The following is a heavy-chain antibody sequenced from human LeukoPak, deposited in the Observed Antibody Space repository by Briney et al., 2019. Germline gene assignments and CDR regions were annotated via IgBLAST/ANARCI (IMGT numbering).Heavy chain of an antibody. CDR2: INTSGGST. Sequence: GGSLRLSCAASGLTFSSYAMTWVRQAPGKGLEWVSGINTSGGSTYYADSVKGRFTISRDNSKNKLYLQMNSLRAEDTAVCYCAKERYGSSLESFDIWGQGTMVTVSS. J-gene: IGHJ3*02. CDR1: GLTFSSYA. D-gene: IGHD6-6*01. CDR3: AKERYGSSLESFDI. V-gene: IGHV3-23*01.